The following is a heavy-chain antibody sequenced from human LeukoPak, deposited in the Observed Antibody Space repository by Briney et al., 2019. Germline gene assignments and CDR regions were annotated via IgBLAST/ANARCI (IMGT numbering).Heavy chain of an antibody. D-gene: IGHD2-2*01. CDR1: GFTFSSYS. CDR2: ISSSSSYI. V-gene: IGHV3-21*01. Sequence: GVSLRLSCAASGFTFSSYSMNWVRQAPGKGLEWVSSISSSSSYIYYADSVKGRFNISRDNAKNSLYLQMNSLRAEDTAVYYCARAPYCSSTSCHIFDYWGQGTLVTVSS. CDR3: ARAPYCSSTSCHIFDY. J-gene: IGHJ4*02.